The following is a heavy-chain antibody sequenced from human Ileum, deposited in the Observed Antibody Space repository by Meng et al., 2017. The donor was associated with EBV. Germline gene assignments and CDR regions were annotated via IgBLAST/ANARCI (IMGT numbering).Heavy chain of an antibody. D-gene: IGHD3-10*01. J-gene: IGHJ4*02. CDR2: INHSGST. CDR1: GGSFSGYY. Sequence: VRSQRVGEVLLKPSGTLSRTGAVYGGSFSGYYWSWIRQPPGKGLEWIGEINHSGSTNYNPSLKSRVTISVDTSKNQFSLKLSSVTAADTAVYYCARGRSQGRGGLVHWGQGTLVTVSS. V-gene: IGHV4-34*01. CDR3: ARGRSQGRGGLVH.